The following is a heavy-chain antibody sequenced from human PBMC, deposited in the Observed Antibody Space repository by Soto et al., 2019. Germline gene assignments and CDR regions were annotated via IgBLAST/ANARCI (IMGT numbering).Heavy chain of an antibody. CDR2: INPNGGST. V-gene: IGHV1-46*01. CDR3: ARSLLQGDF. Sequence: QVQLVQSGAEVKKPAASVKVSCKASGYTFIHYYIHWVRQAPGQGLEWMAIINPNGGSTNYAQKFRGRVTVTSDTSTTTVSMELNSLGSDDTAVYFCARSLLQGDFWGQGTLVTVSS. CDR1: GYTFIHYY. D-gene: IGHD2-21*01. J-gene: IGHJ4*02.